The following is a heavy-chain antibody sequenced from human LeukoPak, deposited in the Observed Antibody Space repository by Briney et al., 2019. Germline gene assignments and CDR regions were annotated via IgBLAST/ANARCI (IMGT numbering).Heavy chain of an antibody. CDR3: ARDRMGIAYRGAFYY. CDR2: ISSSGSTI. Sequence: GGSLRLSFADSGFTFSDYYMSWIRQAPGKGLERVAYISSSGSTIYYADSVKGRFTISRDNAKNSLYLQMNSLRAEDTAVYYCARDRMGIAYRGAFYYWGQGTLVTVSS. CDR1: GFTFSDYY. V-gene: IGHV3-11*04. D-gene: IGHD6-13*01. J-gene: IGHJ4*02.